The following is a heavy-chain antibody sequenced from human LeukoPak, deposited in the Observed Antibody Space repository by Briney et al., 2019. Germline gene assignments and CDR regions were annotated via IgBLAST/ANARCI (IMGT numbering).Heavy chain of an antibody. CDR2: IRYDGSNK. CDR3: ARENDYWFDP. CDR1: GFTFSSYG. D-gene: IGHD1-1*01. V-gene: IGHV3-30*02. Sequence: GGSLRLSCAASGFTFSSYGMHWVRQAPGRGLEWVAFIRYDGSNKYYADSVKGRFTISRDNSKNTLYLQMNSLRAEDTAVYYCARENDYWFDPWGQGTLVTVSS. J-gene: IGHJ5*02.